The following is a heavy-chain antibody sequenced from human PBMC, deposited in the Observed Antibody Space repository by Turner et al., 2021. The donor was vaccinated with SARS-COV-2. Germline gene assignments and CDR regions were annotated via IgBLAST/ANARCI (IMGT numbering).Heavy chain of an antibody. J-gene: IGHJ4*02. D-gene: IGHD3-16*01. V-gene: IGHV4-59*01. CDR1: GGSISSYY. Sequence: QVQLQESGPGLVMPSETLSLTCTVSGGSISSYYWSWIRQPPGKGLEWIGYIYYSGSTNYNPSLKSRVTISVDTSKNQFSLKLSSVTAADTAVYYCARDPGEGSFDYWGQGTLVTVSS. CDR3: ARDPGEGSFDY. CDR2: IYYSGST.